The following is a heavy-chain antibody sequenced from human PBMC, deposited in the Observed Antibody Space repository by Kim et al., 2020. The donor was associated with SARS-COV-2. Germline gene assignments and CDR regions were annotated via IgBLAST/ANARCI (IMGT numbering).Heavy chain of an antibody. CDR3: ARQDGWELPKTYYYGMDV. CDR1: GGSISSSSYY. D-gene: IGHD1-26*01. Sequence: SETLSLTCTVSGGSISSSSYYWGWIRQPPGKGLEWIGSIYYSGSTYYNPSLKSRVTISVDTSKNQFSLKLSSVTAADTAVYYCARQDGWELPKTYYYGMDVWGQGTTVTVSS. CDR2: IYYSGST. J-gene: IGHJ6*02. V-gene: IGHV4-39*01.